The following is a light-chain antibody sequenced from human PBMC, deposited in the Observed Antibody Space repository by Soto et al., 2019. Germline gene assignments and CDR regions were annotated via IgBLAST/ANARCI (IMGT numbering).Light chain of an antibody. J-gene: IGKJ1*01. Sequence: EIVMTQSPATLSVSPGERATLSCRASQSVSSNLAWYQQKLGQAPRLLIYGASTRATGIPARFSGSGSGTEFILTISRLEPEDFAVYYCQQRSNWPPTFGQGTKVDI. CDR2: GAS. CDR1: QSVSSN. V-gene: IGKV3D-15*01. CDR3: QQRSNWPPT.